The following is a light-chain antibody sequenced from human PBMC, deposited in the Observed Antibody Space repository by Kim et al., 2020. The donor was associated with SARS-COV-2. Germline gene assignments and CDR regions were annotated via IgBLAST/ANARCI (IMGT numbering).Light chain of an antibody. Sequence: GSVGDRVTITCRASQGIGSYLAWYQQKPGKAPKLLIYAASTLQSGVPSRFSGSGSETDFTLTITSLQPEDFATYYCQQLEYYPITFGQGTRLEIK. CDR1: QGIGSY. CDR2: AAS. CDR3: QQLEYYPIT. J-gene: IGKJ5*01. V-gene: IGKV1-9*01.